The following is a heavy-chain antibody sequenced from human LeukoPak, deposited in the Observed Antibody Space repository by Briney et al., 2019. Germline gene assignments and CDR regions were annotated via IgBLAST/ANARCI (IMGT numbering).Heavy chain of an antibody. Sequence: APVKVSCKASGYTFTSYYMHWVRQAPGQGLEWMGIINPSGGSTSYAQKFQGRVTMTRDMSTSTVYMELSSLRSEDTAVYYCASEPLKGDPYFDYWGQGTLITVSS. CDR1: GYTFTSYY. CDR2: INPSGGST. V-gene: IGHV1-46*01. CDR3: ASEPLKGDPYFDY. J-gene: IGHJ4*02. D-gene: IGHD3-10*01.